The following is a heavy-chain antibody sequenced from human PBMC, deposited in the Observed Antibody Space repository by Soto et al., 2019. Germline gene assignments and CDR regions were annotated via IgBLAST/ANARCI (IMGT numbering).Heavy chain of an antibody. J-gene: IGHJ4*02. Sequence: EVQLVESGGGLVQPGGSLRLSCAASGFTFSSYDMHWVRQATGKGLEWVSAIGTAGDTYYPGSVKGRFTISRENAKNSLYLQMNSPRAGDTAVYYCARRGDYGDFFDYWGQGTLVTVSS. V-gene: IGHV3-13*01. CDR3: ARRGDYGDFFDY. D-gene: IGHD4-17*01. CDR2: IGTAGDT. CDR1: GFTFSSYD.